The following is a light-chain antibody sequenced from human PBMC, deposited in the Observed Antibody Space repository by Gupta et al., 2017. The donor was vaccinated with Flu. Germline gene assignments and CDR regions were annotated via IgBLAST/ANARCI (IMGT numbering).Light chain of an antibody. CDR1: QSISTY. V-gene: IGKV1-39*01. CDR2: GAS. CDR3: QQSYSALFT. Sequence: GDSVTITCRASQSISTYLNWYQQKPGKAPKLLIYGASSLQSGVPSRFSGSGSGTDFTLTISSLQPEDFATYSCQQSYSALFTFGPGTKVDIK. J-gene: IGKJ3*01.